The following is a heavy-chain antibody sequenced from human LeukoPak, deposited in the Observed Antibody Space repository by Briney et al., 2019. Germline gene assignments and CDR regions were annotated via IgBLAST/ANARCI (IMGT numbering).Heavy chain of an antibody. V-gene: IGHV1-18*01. Sequence: ASVKVSCKASGYTFTSYGISWVRQAPGQGLEWMGWISAYNGNTNYAQELQGRVTMTTDTSTSTAYMELRSLRSDDTAVYYCARVLPQQQLVDYWGQGTLVTVSS. CDR1: GYTFTSYG. CDR3: ARVLPQQQLVDY. J-gene: IGHJ4*02. D-gene: IGHD6-13*01. CDR2: ISAYNGNT.